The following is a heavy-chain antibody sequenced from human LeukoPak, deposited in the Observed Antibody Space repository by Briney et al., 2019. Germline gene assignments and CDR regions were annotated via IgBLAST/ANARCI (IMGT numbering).Heavy chain of an antibody. J-gene: IGHJ4*02. CDR3: ARGVVRRFGY. CDR2: IYYSGST. CDR1: GGSISCSSYY. V-gene: IGHV4-39*07. Sequence: SETLSLTCTVSGGSISCSSYYWGWIRQPPGKGLEWIGSIYYSGSTYYNPSLKSRVTISVDTSKNQFSLKLSSVTAADTAVYYCARGVVRRFGYWGQGTLVTVSS. D-gene: IGHD2-15*01.